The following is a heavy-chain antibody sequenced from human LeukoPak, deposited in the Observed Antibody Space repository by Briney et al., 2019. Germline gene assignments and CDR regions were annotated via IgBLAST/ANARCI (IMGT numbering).Heavy chain of an antibody. CDR3: ATGDSSVRRSAFDI. CDR1: GFTFSNAW. CDR2: IKSKTDGGTT. D-gene: IGHD3-22*01. Sequence: PGGSLRLSCAASGFTFSNAWMSWVRQAPGKGLEWVGRIKSKTDGGTTDYAAPVKGRFTISRDDSKNTLYLQMNSLKTEDTAVYYCATGDSSVRRSAFDIWGQGTMVTVSS. J-gene: IGHJ3*02. V-gene: IGHV3-15*01.